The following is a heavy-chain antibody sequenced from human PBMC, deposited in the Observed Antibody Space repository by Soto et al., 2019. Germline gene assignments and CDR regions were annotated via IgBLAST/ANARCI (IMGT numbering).Heavy chain of an antibody. V-gene: IGHV4-59*01. CDR1: GDSISSYY. J-gene: IGHJ6*02. D-gene: IGHD2-21*01. CDR3: ARGTIPCYYYCMDV. CDR2: IYDSGRN. Sequence: QVQLQESGPGLVKPSETLSLTCTVSGDSISSYYWTWIRQPPGEGLEWLGYIYDSGRNYYNPSLKGRVAISVDTSTNQLSRRLSSVSAADPAVYYGARGTIPCYYYCMDVWGQGATGTVSS.